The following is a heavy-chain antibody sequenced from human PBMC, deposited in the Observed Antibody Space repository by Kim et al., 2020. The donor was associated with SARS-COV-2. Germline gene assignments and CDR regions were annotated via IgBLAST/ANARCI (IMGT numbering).Heavy chain of an antibody. D-gene: IGHD4-4*01. Sequence: GGSLRLFCAASGFTFGNYAMFWFRQAPGEGLECVSAISSGGNIHYADSVKGRFTISRDNLNNALHLQMSSLRAEDTAVYFCAKGDYSNYGSSPDFWGPGT. V-gene: IGHV3-23*01. J-gene: IGHJ4*02. CDR3: AKGDYSNYGSSPDF. CDR1: GFTFGNYA. CDR2: ISSGGNI.